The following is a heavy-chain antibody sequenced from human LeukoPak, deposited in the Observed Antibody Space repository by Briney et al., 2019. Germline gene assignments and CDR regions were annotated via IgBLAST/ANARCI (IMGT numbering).Heavy chain of an antibody. CDR2: IDEYGTTI. CDR3: ATDLSGRQDY. D-gene: IGHD5-12*01. J-gene: IGHJ4*02. Sequence: PGGSLRLSCAASGFTFSRYWMYWVRQAPGKGLVWVSRIDEYGTTINYADSVKGRFTISRNNAGDTLFLQMNSLRAEDTGVYYCATDLSGRQDYWGQGTLVTVSS. CDR1: GFTFSRYW. V-gene: IGHV3-74*01.